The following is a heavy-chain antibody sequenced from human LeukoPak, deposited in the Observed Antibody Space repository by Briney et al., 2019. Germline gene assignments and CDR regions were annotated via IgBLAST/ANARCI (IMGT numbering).Heavy chain of an antibody. CDR3: ARVQFCSGGSCQGYFQH. CDR1: GDTVSSSSVA. D-gene: IGHD2-15*01. V-gene: IGHV6-1*01. CDR2: RNYRSRWYN. J-gene: IGHJ1*01. Sequence: SQTLSLTCAISGDTVSSSSVAWNWHRQSPSRGFEWLGRRNYRSRWYNDYAVSVKSRITITSDTSKNQFSLQLNSVTPDDTAVYYCARVQFCSGGSCQGYFQHWGQGTLVTVSS.